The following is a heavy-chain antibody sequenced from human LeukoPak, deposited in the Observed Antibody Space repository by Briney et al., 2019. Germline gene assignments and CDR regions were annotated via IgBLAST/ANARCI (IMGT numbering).Heavy chain of an antibody. D-gene: IGHD7-27*01. CDR2: IYTSGST. V-gene: IGHV4-61*02. CDR3: ARDCWGTLHEDCYYYMDV. J-gene: IGHJ6*03. CDR1: GGSISSGSYY. Sequence: SETLSLTCTVSGGSISSGSYYWRWIRQPAGKGLEWIGRIYTSGSTNYNPSLKSRVTISVDTSKNQFSLKLSSVTAADTAVYYCARDCWGTLHEDCYYYMDVWGKGTTVTISS.